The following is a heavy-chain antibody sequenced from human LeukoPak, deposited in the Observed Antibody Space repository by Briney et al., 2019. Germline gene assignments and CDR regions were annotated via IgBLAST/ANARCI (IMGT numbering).Heavy chain of an antibody. D-gene: IGHD1-20*01. V-gene: IGHV4-39*01. CDR1: GGSISSSSYY. CDR3: ARRITGTTSDSFDY. J-gene: IGHJ4*02. Sequence: SETLSLTCTVSGGSISSSSYYWGWIRQPPGKGLEWIGTMYYSGRTYYNPSLKSRVTISVDTSKNQFSLKLSSVTAADTAVYYCARRITGTTSDSFDYWGQGTLVTVSS. CDR2: MYYSGRT.